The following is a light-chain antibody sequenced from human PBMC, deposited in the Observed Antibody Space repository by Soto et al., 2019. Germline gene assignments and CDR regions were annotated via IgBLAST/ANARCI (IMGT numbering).Light chain of an antibody. CDR3: SSYGGRNNFVV. CDR1: SKDVGRDNY. CDR2: DVF. V-gene: IGLV2-8*01. Sequence: QSALTQPPSASGSLGQSVTISCSGTSKDVGRDNYVSWYQQHAGQTPKVIIYDVFQRPSGVPDRFSGSKSGTTAYLTVSNLQTEAEAEYFCSSYGGRNNFVVFGGGTKLTVL. J-gene: IGLJ2*01.